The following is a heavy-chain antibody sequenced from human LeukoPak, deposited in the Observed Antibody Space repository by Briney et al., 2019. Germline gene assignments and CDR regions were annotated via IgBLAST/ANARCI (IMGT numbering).Heavy chain of an antibody. D-gene: IGHD2-21*02. V-gene: IGHV1-2*02. Sequence: GASVKVSCKASGYTFTGYYMHWVRQAPGQGLEWMGWISPNSGGTNYAQKFQGRVTMTRDTSISTAYMELSRLRSDDTAVYYCARVPPPHIVVVTARGAFDIWGQGTMVTVSS. J-gene: IGHJ3*02. CDR2: ISPNSGGT. CDR3: ARVPPPHIVVVTARGAFDI. CDR1: GYTFTGYY.